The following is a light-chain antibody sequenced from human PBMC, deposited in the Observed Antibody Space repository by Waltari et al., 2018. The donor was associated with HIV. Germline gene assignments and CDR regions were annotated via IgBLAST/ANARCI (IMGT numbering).Light chain of an antibody. Sequence: VLTQSPDAPSLTPGDSVPPSCRASKNVHRDSLAWYQQRRGQPPTLRVSGTSVRAPVVPDRFSGSGSGTVFTLTINRLEPEDFTTYLCQQFDDWEYTFGQGTHL. CDR2: GTS. CDR3: QQFDDWEYT. CDR1: KNVHRDS. J-gene: IGKJ2*01. V-gene: IGKV3-20*01.